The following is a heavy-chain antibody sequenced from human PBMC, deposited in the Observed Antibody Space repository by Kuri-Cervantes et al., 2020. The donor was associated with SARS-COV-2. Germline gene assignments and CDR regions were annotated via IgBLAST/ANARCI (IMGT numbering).Heavy chain of an antibody. Sequence: GESLKISCAASGFTFRSYTMFWVRQAPGKGLEWVSVISHDGSNKYYADSVKGRFTISRDNSKNTLNLQIDGLRTEDTAIYYCARAHPWDRYYFDYWGQGTLVTVSS. CDR2: ISHDGSNK. J-gene: IGHJ4*02. V-gene: IGHV3-30-3*01. CDR3: ARAHPWDRYYFDY. D-gene: IGHD3-16*02. CDR1: GFTFRSYT.